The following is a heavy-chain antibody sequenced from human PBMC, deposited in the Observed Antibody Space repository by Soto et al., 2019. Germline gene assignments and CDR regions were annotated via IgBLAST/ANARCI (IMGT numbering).Heavy chain of an antibody. CDR3: ARDLFGGYCLDY. CDR2: VYYDGHT. V-gene: IGHV4-59*01. Sequence: SETLSLTCPVSGGSINNNFLGWIRQPPGKGLEWIGYVYYDGHTDYNPSLESRVTIAVDTSKNQFSLRLTSVTAADTAVYYCARDLFGGYCLDYWGQGALVTVS. J-gene: IGHJ4*02. D-gene: IGHD5-12*01. CDR1: GGSINNNF.